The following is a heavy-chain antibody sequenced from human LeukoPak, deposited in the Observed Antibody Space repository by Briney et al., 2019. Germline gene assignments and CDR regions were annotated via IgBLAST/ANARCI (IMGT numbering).Heavy chain of an antibody. CDR2: ISGSGGST. CDR1: GFTFSSYA. CDR3: AKAHYDILTGYYTSGEYFQH. Sequence: GGSLRLSCAASGFTFSSYAMSWVRQAPGKGLEWVSAISGSGGSTYYADSVKGRFTISRDNSKNTLYLQMNSLRAEDTAVYYCAKAHYDILTGYYTSGEYFQHWGQGTLVTVSS. D-gene: IGHD3-9*01. V-gene: IGHV3-23*01. J-gene: IGHJ1*01.